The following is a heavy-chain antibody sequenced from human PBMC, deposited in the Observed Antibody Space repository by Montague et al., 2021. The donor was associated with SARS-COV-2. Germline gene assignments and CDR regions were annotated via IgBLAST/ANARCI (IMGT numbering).Heavy chain of an antibody. J-gene: IGHJ6*02. CDR3: ARDRRFLEWPGLYYYYGMTS. V-gene: IGHV4-59*01. CDR2: IYYSGST. D-gene: IGHD3-3*01. Sequence: SETLSLTCTVSGGSISSYYWSWIRQPPGKGLEWIGYIYYSGSTNXNPSLKSRVTISVDTSKNQFSLKLSSVTAADTAVYYCARDRRFLEWPGLYYYYGMTSGAKGPRSPSP. CDR1: GGSISSYY.